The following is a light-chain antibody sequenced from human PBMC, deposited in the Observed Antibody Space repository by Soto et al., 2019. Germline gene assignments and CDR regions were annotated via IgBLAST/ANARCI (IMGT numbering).Light chain of an antibody. CDR2: DDN. CDR3: GTWDSSLSAAV. J-gene: IGLJ7*01. Sequence: QSVLTQPPSVSAAPGQKVTISCSGSSSHIGNNYVSWYQQLPGTAPKLLIYDDNKRPSGIPDRFSGSKSGTSATLGITGLQTGDEADYYCGTWDSSLSAAVFGGGTQLTVL. V-gene: IGLV1-51*01. CDR1: SSHIGNNY.